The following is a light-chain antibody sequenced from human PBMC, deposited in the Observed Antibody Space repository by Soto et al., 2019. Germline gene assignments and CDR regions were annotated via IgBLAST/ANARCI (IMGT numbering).Light chain of an antibody. Sequence: EIVLTQSPATLSLSPGERATLSCRASQSVSNYLAWYQQRPGQAPRLLIYDTSNRATGIPARFSGSGSGTDFTLTISSLKPEDFADYYCQQRSNAYTFGQGTKLQIK. J-gene: IGKJ2*01. V-gene: IGKV3-11*01. CDR2: DTS. CDR1: QSVSNY. CDR3: QQRSNAYT.